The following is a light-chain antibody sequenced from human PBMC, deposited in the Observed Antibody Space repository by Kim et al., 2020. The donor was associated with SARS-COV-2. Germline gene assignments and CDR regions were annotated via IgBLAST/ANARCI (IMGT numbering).Light chain of an antibody. J-gene: IGLJ2*01. CDR3: QAWDSSTVAVV. V-gene: IGLV3-1*01. CDR2: QDN. Sequence: SYELTQPPSVSVSPGQTASITCSGDKLGDKYACWYQQQPGQSPVLLIFQDNKRPSGIPERFSGSNSGNTATLTITGTQAMDEADYYCQAWDSSTVAVVFG. CDR1: KLGDKY.